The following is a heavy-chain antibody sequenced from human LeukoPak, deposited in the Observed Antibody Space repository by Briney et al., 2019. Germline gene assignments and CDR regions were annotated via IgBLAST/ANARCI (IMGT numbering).Heavy chain of an antibody. Sequence: ASETLSLTCTVSASISSQYWSWIRQPPGKGLEWIGYIYYSGSTNYNPSLKSRVTISLDTSKNQLSLKLSSVTAVDTAVYYCARSYWNYGDYWGQGTQVTVSS. CDR3: ARSYWNYGDY. D-gene: IGHD1-7*01. J-gene: IGHJ4*02. CDR1: ASISSQY. V-gene: IGHV4-59*11. CDR2: IYYSGST.